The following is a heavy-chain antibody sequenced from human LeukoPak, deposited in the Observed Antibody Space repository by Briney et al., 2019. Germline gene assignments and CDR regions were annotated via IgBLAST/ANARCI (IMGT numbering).Heavy chain of an antibody. CDR1: GGSISSGGYF. Sequence: SETLSLTCAVSGGSISSGGYFWSWIRHHPRKGLEWIVYISYSGITQYNPSLQNRVTISIDTPKKQFSLKLTSVTAACPAVYYWSRGSPDYGVHWSLDYWRRGPRAPVTS. J-gene: IGHJ4*02. CDR3: SRGSPDYGVHWSLDY. V-gene: IGHV4-31*11. D-gene: IGHD4-17*01. CDR2: ISYSGIT.